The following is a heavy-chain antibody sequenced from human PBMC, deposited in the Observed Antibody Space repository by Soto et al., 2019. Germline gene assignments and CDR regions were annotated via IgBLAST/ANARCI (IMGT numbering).Heavy chain of an antibody. D-gene: IGHD3-22*01. V-gene: IGHV1-18*01. CDR2: ISPYDDDT. CDR1: GYTFSSYG. Sequence: ASVKVSCKASGYTFSSYGISWVRQAPGQVLEWLGWISPYDDDTKYAQNLQGRVRMTTDTSTRTVYMDLRSLRSDDTAIYYCARGGYYDSSGSRNYHYYGMDVWG. J-gene: IGHJ6*02. CDR3: ARGGYYDSSGSRNYHYYGMDV.